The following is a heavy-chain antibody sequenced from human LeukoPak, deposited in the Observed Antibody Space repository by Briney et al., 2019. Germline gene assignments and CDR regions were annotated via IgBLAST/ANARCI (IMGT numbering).Heavy chain of an antibody. J-gene: IGHJ3*02. Sequence: GGSLRLSCAASGFTFSSYGMHWVRQAPGKGLEWVAVIWYDGSNKYYADSVKGRFTISRDNSKNTLYLQMNSLRAEDTAVYYCARDPFNADDAFGIWGQGTMVTVSS. V-gene: IGHV3-33*01. CDR3: ARDPFNADDAFGI. CDR2: IWYDGSNK. CDR1: GFTFSSYG.